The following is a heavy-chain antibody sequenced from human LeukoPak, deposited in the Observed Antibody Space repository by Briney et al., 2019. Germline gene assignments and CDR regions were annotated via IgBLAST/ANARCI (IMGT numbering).Heavy chain of an antibody. Sequence: GGSLRLSCAASGFTFSSYAMSWVRQAPGKGLEWVSAISGSGGSTYYADSVKGRFTISRDNFRNTLYLQMNSLRAEDTAVYYCARGGFLVEDQDVWGKGTTVTVSS. V-gene: IGHV3-23*01. CDR2: ISGSGGST. CDR3: ARGGFLVEDQDV. CDR1: GFTFSSYA. J-gene: IGHJ6*04. D-gene: IGHD2-2*01.